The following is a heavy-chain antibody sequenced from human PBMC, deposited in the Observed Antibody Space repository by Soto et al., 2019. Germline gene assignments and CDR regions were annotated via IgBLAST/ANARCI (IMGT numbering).Heavy chain of an antibody. V-gene: IGHV3-30*18. D-gene: IGHD3-9*01. Sequence: QVQLVESGGGVVQPGRSLRLSCAASGFTFSSYGMHWVRQAPGKGLEWVAVISYDGSNKYYADSVKGRFTISRDNSKNTLYLQMNSLRAEDTAVYYCAKDRGKADILTGYYPPGYWGQGTLVTVSS. CDR3: AKDRGKADILTGYYPPGY. J-gene: IGHJ4*02. CDR1: GFTFSSYG. CDR2: ISYDGSNK.